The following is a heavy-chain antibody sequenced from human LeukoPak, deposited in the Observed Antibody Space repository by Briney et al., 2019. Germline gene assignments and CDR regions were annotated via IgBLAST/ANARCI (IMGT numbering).Heavy chain of an antibody. J-gene: IGHJ4*02. CDR2: ISSSGSTI. V-gene: IGHV3-48*03. CDR3: AREGVYDSWDY. CDR1: GFTFSSYE. D-gene: IGHD3-3*01. Sequence: PGGPLRRSCAASGFTFSSYEMNWVRQAPGKGLVWVSYISSSGSTIYYADSVKGRFTISRDNAKNSLYLQMNSLRAEDTAVYYCAREGVYDSWDYWGQGTLVTVSS.